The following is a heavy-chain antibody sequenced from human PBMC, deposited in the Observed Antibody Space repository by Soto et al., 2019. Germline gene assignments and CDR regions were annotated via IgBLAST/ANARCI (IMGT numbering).Heavy chain of an antibody. D-gene: IGHD4-17*01. CDR2: ISGSGGST. Sequence: EVQLLESGGGLVQPGGSLRLSCAASGFTFSSYAMSWVRQAPGKGLEWVSAISGSGGSTYYADSVKGRLTISRDNSKNTLYLQMNSLRAEDTAVYYCAKAGDYGDSYFDYWGQGTLVTVSS. V-gene: IGHV3-23*01. J-gene: IGHJ4*02. CDR1: GFTFSSYA. CDR3: AKAGDYGDSYFDY.